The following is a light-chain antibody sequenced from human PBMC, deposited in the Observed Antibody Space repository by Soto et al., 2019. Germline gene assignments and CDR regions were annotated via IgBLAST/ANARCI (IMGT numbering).Light chain of an antibody. J-gene: IGLJ1*01. V-gene: IGLV2-14*01. CDR3: SSYTTIGSLV. CDR2: AVT. CDR1: SDDIGYYNY. Sequence: QSALTQPASVSGSPGQSITISCTGTSDDIGYYNYVSWYQHHPGKAPKLIIYAVTNRPSGVSTRFFGSKSANTASLTISGLQADDEADYYCSSYTTIGSLVFGAGTKVTVL.